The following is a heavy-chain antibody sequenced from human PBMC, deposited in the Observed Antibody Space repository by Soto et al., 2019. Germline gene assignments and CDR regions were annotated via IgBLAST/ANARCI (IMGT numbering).Heavy chain of an antibody. CDR1: GFTFSSYS. J-gene: IGHJ4*02. Sequence: EVQLVESGGGLVQPGGSLRLSCAASGFTFSSYSMNWVRQVPGKGLEWVSYISSSSSTIYYADSVKGRFTISRDNAKNSLYLQMNSLRAEDTAVYYCAAQKWELHDYWGQGTLVTVSS. D-gene: IGHD1-26*01. CDR3: AAQKWELHDY. V-gene: IGHV3-48*01. CDR2: ISSSSSTI.